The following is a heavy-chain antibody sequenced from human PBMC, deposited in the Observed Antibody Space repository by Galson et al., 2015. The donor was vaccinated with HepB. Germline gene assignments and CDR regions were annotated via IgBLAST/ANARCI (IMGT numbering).Heavy chain of an antibody. CDR1: GLPFSNFA. V-gene: IGHV3-30*04. CDR2: ISFDGTKR. J-gene: IGHJ4*02. D-gene: IGHD6-19*01. CDR3: AGGESSGWYVGPMIDC. Sequence: SLRLSCAASGLPFSNFAMHWVRQAPGKGLEWVGVISFDGTKRFYADSVRGRFTISRDNSRNTLYLELNSLTTEDTAMYTCAGGESSGWYVGPMIDCWGQGTLVTVSS.